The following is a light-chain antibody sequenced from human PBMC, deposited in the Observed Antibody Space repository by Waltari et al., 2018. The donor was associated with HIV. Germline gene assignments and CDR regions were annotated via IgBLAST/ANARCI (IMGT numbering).Light chain of an antibody. Sequence: DIQMTQSPSTLSASVGDSVIITCRASQSISSWLAWYQQKPGKAPKLLIYKASTLKSGVASRFSGSGSGTEFTLTISSLQPDDFATYYCQQYNSYSRAFGQGPRWKS. V-gene: IGKV1-5*03. CDR2: KAS. CDR3: QQYNSYSRA. J-gene: IGKJ1*01. CDR1: QSISSW.